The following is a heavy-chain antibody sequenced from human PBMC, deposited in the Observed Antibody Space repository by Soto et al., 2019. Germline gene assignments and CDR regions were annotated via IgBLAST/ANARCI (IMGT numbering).Heavy chain of an antibody. V-gene: IGHV4-59*08. CDR2: IYYSGST. CDR1: GGSISSYY. D-gene: IGHD6-19*01. Sequence: SETLSLTCTVSGGSISSYYWSWIRQPPGKGLEWIGYIYYSGSTNYNPSLKSRVTISVDTSKNQFSLKLSSVTAADTAVYYCARXIGTPSIAVGIFDYWGQGTLVTVSS. J-gene: IGHJ4*02. CDR3: ARXIGTPSIAVGIFDY.